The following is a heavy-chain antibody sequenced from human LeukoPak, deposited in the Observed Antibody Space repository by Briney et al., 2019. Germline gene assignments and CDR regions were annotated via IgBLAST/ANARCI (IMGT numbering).Heavy chain of an antibody. J-gene: IGHJ6*02. CDR3: ARAPQRGSYPYYYYYGMDV. D-gene: IGHD1-26*01. CDR2: ISYDGSNK. CDR1: GFTFSSYA. V-gene: IGHV3-30-3*01. Sequence: GGSLRLSCAASGFTFSSYAMHWVRQAPGKGLEWVAVISYDGSNKYYADSVKGRFIISIDNSKNTLYLQLNSLRAEDTAVYYCARAPQRGSYPYYYYYGMDVWGQGTTVTVSS.